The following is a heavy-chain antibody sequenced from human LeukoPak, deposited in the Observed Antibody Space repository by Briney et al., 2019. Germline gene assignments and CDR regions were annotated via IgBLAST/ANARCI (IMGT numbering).Heavy chain of an antibody. V-gene: IGHV3-21*06. CDR3: ARGTVLEWLLSLDY. J-gene: IGHJ4*02. D-gene: IGHD3-3*01. CDR2: ISETSSHR. CDR1: TFIFGSYS. Sequence: GGSLRLSCVGSTFIFGSYSMNWVRQAPGKGLEWVSYISETSSHRYYADSVKGRFTISRDNAQNSLYLQMNSLSAEDTAVYYCARGTVLEWLLSLDYWGQGTLVTVSS.